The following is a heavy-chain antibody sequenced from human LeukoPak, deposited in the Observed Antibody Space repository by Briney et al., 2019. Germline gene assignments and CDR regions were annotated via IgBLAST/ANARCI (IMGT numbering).Heavy chain of an antibody. CDR2: INPNSGGT. D-gene: IGHD2-2*01. CDR3: ARDVGYCSSTSCPDTRFDY. V-gene: IGHV1-2*02. J-gene: IGHJ4*02. Sequence: ASVKVSCKASGYTFTGYYMHWVRQAPGQGLEWMGWINPNSGGTNYAQKFQGRVTMTRDTSISTAYMELSRLRSDDTAVYYCARDVGYCSSTSCPDTRFDYWGQGTLVTVSS. CDR1: GYTFTGYY.